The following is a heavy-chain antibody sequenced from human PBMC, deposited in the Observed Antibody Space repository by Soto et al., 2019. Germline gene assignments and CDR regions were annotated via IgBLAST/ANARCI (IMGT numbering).Heavy chain of an antibody. CDR1: GGTISRYY. V-gene: IGHV4-59*01. CDR2: MYNTGST. D-gene: IGHD2-21*02. J-gene: IGHJ6*02. Sequence: QVQLQESGPGLVKPSETLSLTCTVSGGTISRYYWSWIRQPPGKGLEWLGYMYNTGSTVYNPSFQSRVTRSVDTSKKQFSLKLNSVTAADTAVYYCARDLWGYCGTDCYPLDVWGQGTTVTVSS. CDR3: ARDLWGYCGTDCYPLDV.